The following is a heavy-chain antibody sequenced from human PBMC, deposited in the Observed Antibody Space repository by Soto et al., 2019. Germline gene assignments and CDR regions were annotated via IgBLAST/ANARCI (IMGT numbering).Heavy chain of an antibody. V-gene: IGHV3-30*18. CDR1: GFTFSGYG. CDR2: IAFDGSNK. CDR3: EQEVAFPSGLDY. Sequence: GGSLRLSCAASGFTFSGYGMHWVRQAPGKGLEWLALIAFDGSNKYYGDSVKGRFTVSRDNSKNTLYLQMNSLRPDDTAVYYCEQEVAFPSGLDYWGQGTLVTVSS. D-gene: IGHD3-22*01. J-gene: IGHJ4*02.